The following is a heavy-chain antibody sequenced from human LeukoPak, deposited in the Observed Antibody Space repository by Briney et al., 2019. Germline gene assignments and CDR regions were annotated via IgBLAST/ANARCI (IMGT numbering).Heavy chain of an antibody. CDR1: GGSFTAYY. D-gene: IGHD3/OR15-3a*01. CDR3: ARGRTRGRAGMFDP. J-gene: IGHJ5*02. CDR2: INDSGTT. Sequence: SETLSLTCAVYGGSFTAYYWSWIRQPPGKGLEWIGDINDSGTTYYNPSLKSRVTLSIETSKNQFSLKMTSVTAADTAMYFCARGRTRGRAGMFDPWGQGTLVTVSS. V-gene: IGHV4-34*01.